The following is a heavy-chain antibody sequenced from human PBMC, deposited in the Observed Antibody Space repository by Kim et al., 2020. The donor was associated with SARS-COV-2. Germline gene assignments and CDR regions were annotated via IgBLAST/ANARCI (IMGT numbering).Heavy chain of an antibody. CDR1: GYSFTSYW. Sequence: GESLKISCKGSGYSFTSYWIGWVRQMPGKGLEWMGIIYPGDSDTRYSPSFQGQVTISADKSISTAYLQWSSLKASDTAMYYCARRKDGYNSDYYYGMDVWVQEATLTVS. CDR3: ARRKDGYNSDYYYGMDV. J-gene: IGHJ6*02. D-gene: IGHD5-12*01. CDR2: IYPGDSDT. V-gene: IGHV5-51*01.